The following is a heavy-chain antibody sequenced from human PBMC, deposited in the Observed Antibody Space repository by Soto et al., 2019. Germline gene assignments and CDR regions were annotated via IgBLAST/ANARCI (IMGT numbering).Heavy chain of an antibody. J-gene: IGHJ4*02. V-gene: IGHV3-49*04. Sequence: EVQLVESGGDLVQPGRSLRLSCSASGFTLGDYAMSWVRQAPGKGLEWLGFTRSKVYGGTTEYAASVKGRFTISRDDSKSIAYLQMNSLKTDDTAVYYCTRVLGDGYNYGPFDYRGQGTLVTVSS. CDR3: TRVLGDGYNYGPFDY. D-gene: IGHD5-12*01. CDR1: GFTLGDYA. CDR2: TRSKVYGGTT.